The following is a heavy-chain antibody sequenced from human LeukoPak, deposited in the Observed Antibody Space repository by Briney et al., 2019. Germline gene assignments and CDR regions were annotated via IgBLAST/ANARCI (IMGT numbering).Heavy chain of an antibody. CDR3: ARKMVVGSYFDY. D-gene: IGHD2-15*01. V-gene: IGHV3-7*03. J-gene: IGHJ4*02. CDR1: GFTFSSYW. Sequence: GGSLRLSCAASGFTFSSYWMSWVRQAPGKGLEWVANIKQDGSDKYYVDFVKGRFTISRDNAKNSLYLQINSLRAEDTAVYYCARKMVVGSYFDYWGQGTPVTVSS. CDR2: IKQDGSDK.